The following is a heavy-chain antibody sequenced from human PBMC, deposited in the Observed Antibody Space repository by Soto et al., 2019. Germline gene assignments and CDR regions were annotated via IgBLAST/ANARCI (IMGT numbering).Heavy chain of an antibody. Sequence: PSGTLSLTCTVSGGSISSGSYYWGWIRQPPGKGLEWIGSIYYSGSTYYNPSLKSRVTISVDTSKNQFSLKLSSVTAADTAVYYCASPKIAFYNWFDPWGQGTLVTVSS. J-gene: IGHJ5*02. CDR1: GGSISSGSYY. CDR3: ASPKIAFYNWFDP. CDR2: IYYSGST. V-gene: IGHV4-39*01. D-gene: IGHD3-3*02.